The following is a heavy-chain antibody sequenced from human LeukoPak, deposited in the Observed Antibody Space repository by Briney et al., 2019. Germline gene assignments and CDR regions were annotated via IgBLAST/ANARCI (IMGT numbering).Heavy chain of an antibody. Sequence: PGGSLRLSCAASGFTFSSYWMSWVRQAPGKGLEWVANIKQDGSEKYYVDSVKGRFTISRDNAKNSLYLQMNSLRAEDTAVYYCARGVRELDIKYYYYFYYMDVWGKGTTVTVSS. D-gene: IGHD1-26*01. V-gene: IGHV3-7*01. J-gene: IGHJ6*03. CDR1: GFTFSSYW. CDR2: IKQDGSEK. CDR3: ARGVRELDIKYYYYFYYMDV.